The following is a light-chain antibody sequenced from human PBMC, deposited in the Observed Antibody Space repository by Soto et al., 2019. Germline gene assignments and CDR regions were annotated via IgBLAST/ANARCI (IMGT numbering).Light chain of an antibody. J-gene: IGKJ1*01. CDR3: QQYNSYSGT. Sequence: DIQMTQSPSTLSSSVGDRDTNTCRASQSISSWLAWYQQKPGKAPKLLIYDASSLESGVPSRFSGSGSGTEFTLTISSLQPDDFATYYCQQYNSYSGTFGQGTKV. V-gene: IGKV1-5*01. CDR2: DAS. CDR1: QSISSW.